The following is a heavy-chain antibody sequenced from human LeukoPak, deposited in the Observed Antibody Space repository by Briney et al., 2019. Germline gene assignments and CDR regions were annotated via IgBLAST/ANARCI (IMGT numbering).Heavy chain of an antibody. V-gene: IGHV4-34*01. CDR3: ARAVQEYYYDSSGYYYRKNYYYYMDV. Sequence: SETLSLTCAVYGGSFSGYYWSWICQPPGKGLEWIGEINHSGSTNYNPSLKSRVTISVDTSKNQFSLKLSSVTAADTAVYYCARAVQEYYYDSSGYYYRKNYYYYMDVWGKGTTVTVPS. J-gene: IGHJ6*03. CDR2: INHSGST. CDR1: GGSFSGYY. D-gene: IGHD3-22*01.